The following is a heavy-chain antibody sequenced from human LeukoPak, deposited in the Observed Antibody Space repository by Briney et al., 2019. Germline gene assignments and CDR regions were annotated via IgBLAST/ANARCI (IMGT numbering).Heavy chain of an antibody. CDR2: IFYSGST. D-gene: IGHD4-11*01. J-gene: IGHJ4*02. Sequence: PSETLSLTCTVSGGSLSIYYWTWIRQPPGKGLEWIAYIFYSGSTNYNPSLKSRLTISVDTSKNQFSLKLTSVTAADTAVYYCARLRGNYFPDYWGQGTLVTVSS. CDR3: ARLRGNYFPDY. V-gene: IGHV4-59*01. CDR1: GGSLSIYY.